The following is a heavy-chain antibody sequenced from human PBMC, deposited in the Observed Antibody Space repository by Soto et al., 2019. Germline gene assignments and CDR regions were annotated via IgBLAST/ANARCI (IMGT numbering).Heavy chain of an antibody. V-gene: IGHV3-21*01. CDR1: GFTFSSYS. CDR3: ARAVAAASDY. J-gene: IGHJ4*02. CDR2: ISSSSTYI. D-gene: IGHD6-13*01. Sequence: EVQLVESGGGLVKPGGSLRLSCAASGFTFSSYSMNWVRQAPGKGPEWVSYISSSSTYIYYADSVKGRFTISRDNAKNSLYVQMNSLRAEDTAVYYCARAVAAASDYWGQGTLVTVSS.